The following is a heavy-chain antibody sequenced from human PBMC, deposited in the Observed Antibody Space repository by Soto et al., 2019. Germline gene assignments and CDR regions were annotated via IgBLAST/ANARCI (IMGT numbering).Heavy chain of an antibody. J-gene: IGHJ5*02. CDR2: ISYDGRHI. CDR3: AEDGCSSGWYGFFDP. CDR1: GFTFSTYS. V-gene: IGHV3-30*04. Sequence: PGGSLRLSCAASGFTFSTYSFHWVRQAPGKGLEWVAVISYDGRHIYYADSVRGRFTISRDNSKNTLYLQMNSLRAEYTAVYFCAEDGCSSGWYGFFDPWGQRALVTVSS. D-gene: IGHD6-13*01.